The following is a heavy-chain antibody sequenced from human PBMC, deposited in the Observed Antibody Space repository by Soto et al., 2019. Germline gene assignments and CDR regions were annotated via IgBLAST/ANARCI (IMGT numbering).Heavy chain of an antibody. J-gene: IGHJ5*02. CDR2: ISGSGGST. CDR1: GFTFSSYA. Sequence: PGGSLRLSCAASGFTFSSYAMSWVRQAPGKGLEWVSAISGSGGSTYYADSAKGRFTISRDNSKNTLYLQMNSLRAEDTAVYYCAKIPQLVTKNWFDPRGQGTLVTVSS. D-gene: IGHD6-13*01. V-gene: IGHV3-23*01. CDR3: AKIPQLVTKNWFDP.